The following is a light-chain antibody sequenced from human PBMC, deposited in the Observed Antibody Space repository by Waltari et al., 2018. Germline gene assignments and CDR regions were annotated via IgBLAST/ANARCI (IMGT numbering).Light chain of an antibody. J-gene: IGKJ4*01. CDR2: GAS. V-gene: IGKV3-20*01. Sequence: EIVLTQSPGTLSLSPGERATLSCRASQSVSSYYLAWYQERPGQAPRLLIYGASSRATGIPDRFSSSGSGRDFTLTISRLEPEDVAVYYCQQHGSSPLTFGGGTKVEIK. CDR1: QSVSSYY. CDR3: QQHGSSPLT.